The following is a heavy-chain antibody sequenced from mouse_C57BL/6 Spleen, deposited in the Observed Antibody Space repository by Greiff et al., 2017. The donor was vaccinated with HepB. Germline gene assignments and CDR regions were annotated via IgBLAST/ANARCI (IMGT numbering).Heavy chain of an antibody. V-gene: IGHV1-26*01. J-gene: IGHJ1*03. CDR1: GYTFTDYY. CDR3: AREVITTVVEYFDV. D-gene: IGHD1-1*01. CDR2: INPNNGGT. Sequence: EVQLQQSGPELVKPGASVKISCKASGYTFTDYYMNWVKQSHGKSLEWIGDINPNNGGTSYNQKFKGKATLTVDKSSSTAYMELRSLTSEDSALYYCAREVITTVVEYFDVWGTGTTVTVSS.